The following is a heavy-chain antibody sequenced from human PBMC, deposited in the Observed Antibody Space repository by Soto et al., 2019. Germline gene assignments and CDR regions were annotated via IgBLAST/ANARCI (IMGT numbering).Heavy chain of an antibody. Sequence: EVQLLESGGGLVQPGGSLRLSCAASGFTFSNYAMSWVRQAPGKGLEWVSGISSSGGSPYYADSVKGRFTISRDTSKNTLYLQMNSLRAEDTAVYYCAREIKQWLIGGGFDPWGQGTLVTVSS. J-gene: IGHJ5*02. D-gene: IGHD6-19*01. CDR1: GFTFSNYA. V-gene: IGHV3-23*01. CDR3: AREIKQWLIGGGFDP. CDR2: ISSSGGSP.